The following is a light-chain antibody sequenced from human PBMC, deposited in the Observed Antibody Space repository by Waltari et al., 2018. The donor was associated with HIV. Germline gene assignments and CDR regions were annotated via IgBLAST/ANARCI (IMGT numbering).Light chain of an antibody. J-gene: IGLJ2*01. CDR2: SNN. V-gene: IGLV1-44*01. CDR3: ETLDDNLNGPV. Sequence: QSVLTQPPSASGTPGQRVTISCPGSSSNIGNNAVSWYQQSPGTAPKLLIYSNNQRPSGVPDRFSGSKSGTSASLAISGLQSEDEANYYCETLDDNLNGPVFGGGTKLTVL. CDR1: SSNIGNNA.